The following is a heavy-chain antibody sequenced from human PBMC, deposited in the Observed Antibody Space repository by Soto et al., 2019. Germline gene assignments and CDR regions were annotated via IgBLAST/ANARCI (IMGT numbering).Heavy chain of an antibody. D-gene: IGHD1-7*01. CDR1: GGSINSGGFS. CDR2: IYHTGST. Sequence: QLQLQESGSGLVKPTQTLSLTCAVSGGSINSGGFSWSWIRQPPGKGLEWIGYIYHTGSTHFNPSLKSRVTISVDRSKNQFSLKLNSVTAADTAVYHCARELELRLGHGGWFDPWGQGNLVTVSS. V-gene: IGHV4-30-2*01. CDR3: ARELELRLGHGGWFDP. J-gene: IGHJ5*02.